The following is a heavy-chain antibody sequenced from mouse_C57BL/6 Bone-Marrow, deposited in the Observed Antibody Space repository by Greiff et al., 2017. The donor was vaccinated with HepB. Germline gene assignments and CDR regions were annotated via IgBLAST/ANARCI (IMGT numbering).Heavy chain of an antibody. J-gene: IGHJ2*01. CDR1: GYTFTSYW. D-gene: IGHD2-2*01. CDR3: ARGGYGYDYFDY. Sequence: QVQLQQPGAELVMPGASVKLSCKASGYTFTSYWVHWVKQRPGQGLEWIGEIDPSDSYTNYNGKFKGKATLTADKSSSTAYMQLSSLTSEDSAVYFCARGGYGYDYFDYWGQGTTLTVSS. V-gene: IGHV1-69*01. CDR2: IDPSDSYT.